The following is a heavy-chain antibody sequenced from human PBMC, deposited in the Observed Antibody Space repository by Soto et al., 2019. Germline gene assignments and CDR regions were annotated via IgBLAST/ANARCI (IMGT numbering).Heavy chain of an antibody. CDR3: ARGFGGFHY. CDR1: GFTFNDFE. J-gene: IGHJ4*02. CDR2: IDGSGTTK. D-gene: IGHD3-10*01. Sequence: EVQLLESGGGLVQPGGSLRLSCGVSGFTFNDFEMNWVRQAPGKGLEWLAYIDGSGTTKKYADSVRGRFTIYRDNPNNSLFLQMRSMSAAASAIYYCARGFGGFHYWGQGTLVSVSS. V-gene: IGHV3-48*03.